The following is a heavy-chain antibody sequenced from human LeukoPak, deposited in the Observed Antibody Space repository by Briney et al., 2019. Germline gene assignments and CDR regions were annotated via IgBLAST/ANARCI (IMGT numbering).Heavy chain of an antibody. Sequence: GGSLRLSCAASGFTFSLYSMNWVRQAPGKGLEWVAFIRYDGSNKYYADSVKGRFTISRDNSKNTLYLQMNSLRAEDTAVYYCAKAYYDFWSGYHPLDYWGQGTLVTVSS. J-gene: IGHJ4*02. D-gene: IGHD3-3*01. CDR2: IRYDGSNK. CDR1: GFTFSLYS. CDR3: AKAYYDFWSGYHPLDY. V-gene: IGHV3-30*02.